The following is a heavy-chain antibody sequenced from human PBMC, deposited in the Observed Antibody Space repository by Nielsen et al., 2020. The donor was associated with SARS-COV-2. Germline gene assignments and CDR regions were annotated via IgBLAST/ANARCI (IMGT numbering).Heavy chain of an antibody. D-gene: IGHD4-17*01. CDR1: GGSFSGYY. Sequence: GSLRLSCAVYGGSFSGYYWSWIRQPPGKGLEWIREINHSGSTNYNPSLKSRVTISVDTSKNQFSLKLSSVTAADTAVYYCATGLRSIDYWGQGTLVTVSS. CDR3: ATGLRSIDY. CDR2: INHSGST. J-gene: IGHJ4*02. V-gene: IGHV4-34*01.